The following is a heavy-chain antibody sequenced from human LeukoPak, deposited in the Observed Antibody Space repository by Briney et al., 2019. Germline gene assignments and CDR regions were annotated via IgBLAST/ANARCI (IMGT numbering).Heavy chain of an antibody. D-gene: IGHD5-18*01. CDR3: ARAGITAMLEFDP. J-gene: IGHJ5*02. Sequence: SETLSLTCTVSGGSISSYHWSWIRQPPGKGLEWIGYIYYSGSTNYNPSLKSRVTISVDTSKNQFSLKLSSVTAADTAVYYCARAGITAMLEFDPWGQGTLVTVSS. CDR2: IYYSGST. V-gene: IGHV4-59*01. CDR1: GGSISSYH.